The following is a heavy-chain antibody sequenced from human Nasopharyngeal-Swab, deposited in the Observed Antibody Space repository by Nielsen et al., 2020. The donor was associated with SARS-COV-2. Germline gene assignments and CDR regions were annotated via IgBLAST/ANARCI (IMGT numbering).Heavy chain of an antibody. J-gene: IGHJ4*02. Sequence: GESLKISCTASGFTFGDYAMSWFRQAPGKGLEWVGFIRSKAYGGTTEYAASVKGRFTISRDDSKSIAYLQMNSLKTEDTAVYYCTRYLATGTTNFDYWSQGTLVTVSS. D-gene: IGHD1-1*01. V-gene: IGHV3-49*03. CDR3: TRYLATGTTNFDY. CDR2: IRSKAYGGTT. CDR1: GFTFGDYA.